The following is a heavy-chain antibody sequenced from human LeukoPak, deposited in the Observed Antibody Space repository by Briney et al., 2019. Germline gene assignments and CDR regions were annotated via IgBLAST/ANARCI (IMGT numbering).Heavy chain of an antibody. Sequence: GGSLRLSCAASGFTFSSYGMHWVRQAPGKGLEWVAVISYDGSNKYYADSVKGRFTISRDNSKNKLYLQMNSLRAEDTAVYYCAKGQRIWRSYLFDYWGQGTLVTVSS. V-gene: IGHV3-30*18. CDR1: GFTFSSYG. D-gene: IGHD2-15*01. CDR3: AKGQRIWRSYLFDY. CDR2: ISYDGSNK. J-gene: IGHJ4*02.